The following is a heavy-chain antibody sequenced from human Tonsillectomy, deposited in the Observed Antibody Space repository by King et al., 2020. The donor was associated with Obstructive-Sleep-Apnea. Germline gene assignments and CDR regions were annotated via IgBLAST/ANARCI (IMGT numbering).Heavy chain of an antibody. V-gene: IGHV4-59*01. Sequence: QLQESGPGLVKPSETLSLTCTVSGGSIISYSWTWIRQPPGKGLEWIGHVYYSGSTNYKPSLKSRVTISADTSKNQFSLKLSSVTAADTGVYYCARGTGWYGVDVWGQGTTVTVPS. CDR2: VYYSGST. J-gene: IGHJ6*02. D-gene: IGHD6-19*01. CDR3: ARGTGWYGVDV. CDR1: GGSIISYS.